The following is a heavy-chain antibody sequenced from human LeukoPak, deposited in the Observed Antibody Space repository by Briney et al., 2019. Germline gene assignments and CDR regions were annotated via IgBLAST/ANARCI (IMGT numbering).Heavy chain of an antibody. Sequence: GGSLRLSCAGSGFTFSRDYMSWVRQAPGKGPEWVSVIYSGGSTYYADSVKGRFTISRHNSKNTLYLQMNSLKPEDTAVYYCARGYCISNRCHTPGAFDICGQGTMVTVSS. CDR3: ARGYCISNRCHTPGAFDI. V-gene: IGHV3-53*04. CDR1: GFTFSRDY. CDR2: IYSGGST. D-gene: IGHD2-2*01. J-gene: IGHJ3*02.